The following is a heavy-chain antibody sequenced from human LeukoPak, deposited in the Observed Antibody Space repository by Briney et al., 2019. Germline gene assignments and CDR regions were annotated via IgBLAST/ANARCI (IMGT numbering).Heavy chain of an antibody. CDR1: GFTFSSYW. V-gene: IGHV3-7*04. J-gene: IGHJ6*03. CDR3: ARGIRGYSYGPGYYYYMDV. D-gene: IGHD5-18*01. CDR2: IKQDGSEK. Sequence: PGGSLRLSCAASGFTFSSYWMSWVRQAPGKGLEWVANIKQDGSEKYYVDSVKGRFTISRDNAKNSLYLQMNSLRAEDTAVYYCARGIRGYSYGPGYYYYMDVWGKGTTVTISS.